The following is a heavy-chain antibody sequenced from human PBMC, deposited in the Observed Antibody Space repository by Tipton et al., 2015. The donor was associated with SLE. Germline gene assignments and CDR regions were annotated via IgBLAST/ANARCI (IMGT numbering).Heavy chain of an antibody. V-gene: IGHV4-59*12. CDR3: AREGGLLYQQGLYFDY. J-gene: IGHJ4*02. Sequence: TLSLTCTVSGVSISSYYCSWIRHPPGKGLEWIGHIYYSWSTNYNPSLKSRVTISVYTSKNRFSPKLSSVTAADTAVYYCAREGGLLYQQGLYFDYWGQGSLVTVSS. D-gene: IGHD2-2*01. CDR2: IYYSWST. CDR1: GVSISSYY.